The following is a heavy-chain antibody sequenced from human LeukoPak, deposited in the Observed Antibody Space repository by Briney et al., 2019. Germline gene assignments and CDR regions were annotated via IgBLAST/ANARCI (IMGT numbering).Heavy chain of an antibody. CDR3: ARRSETYRTFDY. V-gene: IGHV3-72*01. CDR1: GFTLSDHY. Sequence: GGSLRLTCAASGFTLSDHYMDWVRQAPGKGLDWVARTRNKANGYTTEYAASVKGRFSISRDDSKNSLYLQMNSLKVEDTAVYYCARRSETYRTFDYWGQGTLVTVSS. CDR2: TRNKANGYTT. J-gene: IGHJ4*02. D-gene: IGHD3-10*01.